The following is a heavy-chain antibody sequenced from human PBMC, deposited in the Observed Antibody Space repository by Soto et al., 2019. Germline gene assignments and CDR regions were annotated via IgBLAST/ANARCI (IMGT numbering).Heavy chain of an antibody. CDR2: INSDGTSS. V-gene: IGHV3-74*03. CDR1: GLTFRGYG. Sequence: SGGSLRLSCEASGLTFRGYGMHWVRQVPGKGLVWVSSINSDGTSSTYADSVKGRFTISRDNSKNTVYLQMNSLRDEDTAIYYCSSYDFLSGPHLPSAWGQGTMVTVSS. CDR3: SSYDFLSGPHLPSA. J-gene: IGHJ4*03. D-gene: IGHD3-3*01.